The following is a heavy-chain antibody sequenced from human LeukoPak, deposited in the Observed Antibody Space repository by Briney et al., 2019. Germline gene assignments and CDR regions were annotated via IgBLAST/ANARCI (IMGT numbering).Heavy chain of an antibody. Sequence: GASVKVSCKASGYTFTSYDINWVRQATGQGLEWMGWTNPNSGNTGYAQKFQGRVTMTRNTSISTAYMELSSLRSEDTAVYYCARVQGDFWKWFDPWGQGTLVTVSS. CDR1: GYTFTSYD. D-gene: IGHD3-3*01. J-gene: IGHJ5*02. V-gene: IGHV1-8*01. CDR2: TNPNSGNT. CDR3: ARVQGDFWKWFDP.